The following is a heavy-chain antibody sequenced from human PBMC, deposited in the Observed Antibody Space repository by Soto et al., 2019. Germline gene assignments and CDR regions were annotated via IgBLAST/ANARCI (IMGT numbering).Heavy chain of an antibody. D-gene: IGHD6-13*01. Sequence: ASVKVSCKASGYTFTGYYMHWVRQAPGQGLEWMGWINPNSGGTNYAQKFQGWVTMTRDTSISTAYMELSRLRSDDTAVYYCARDIAAAGTTGWFDPWGQGTLVTVSS. CDR1: GYTFTGYY. CDR3: ARDIAAAGTTGWFDP. J-gene: IGHJ5*02. V-gene: IGHV1-2*04. CDR2: INPNSGGT.